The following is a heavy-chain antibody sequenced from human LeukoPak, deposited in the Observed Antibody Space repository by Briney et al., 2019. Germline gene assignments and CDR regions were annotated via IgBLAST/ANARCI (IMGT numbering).Heavy chain of an antibody. CDR2: IIPIFGTA. D-gene: IGHD3-3*01. J-gene: IGHJ4*02. Sequence: SVKVSCKASGGTFSSYAVSWVRQAPGQGLEWIGRIIPIFGTANYAQKFQGRVTITADKSTSTAYMELSSLRSEDTAVYYCTRDKGGVWYDFWSGYSYYFDYWGQGTLVTVSS. CDR1: GGTFSSYA. V-gene: IGHV1-69*06. CDR3: TRDKGGVWYDFWSGYSYYFDY.